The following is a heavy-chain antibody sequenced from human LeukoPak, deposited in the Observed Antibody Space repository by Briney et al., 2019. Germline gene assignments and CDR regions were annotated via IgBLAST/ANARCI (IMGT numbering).Heavy chain of an antibody. CDR2: IRSSGSTI. Sequence: GGSLRLSCAASGFTFSDYYMSWIRQAPGKGLEWVSYIRSSGSTIYYADSVKGRFTISRDNAKNSLYLQMNSLRAEDTAVYYCARVRDYDFWSGALDGFDIWGQGTMVTVSS. D-gene: IGHD3-3*01. V-gene: IGHV3-11*04. CDR1: GFTFSDYY. J-gene: IGHJ3*02. CDR3: ARVRDYDFWSGALDGFDI.